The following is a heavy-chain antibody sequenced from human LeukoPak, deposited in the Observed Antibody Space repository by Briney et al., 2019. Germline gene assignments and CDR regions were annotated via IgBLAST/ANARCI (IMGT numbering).Heavy chain of an antibody. Sequence: ASVKVSCKASGYTFTGYYMHWVRQAPGQGLEWMGWINPNSGGTNYAQKFQGRVTMTRDTSISTAYMELSRLRSDDTAAYYCARDLLAGTDDDYWGQGTLVTVSS. CDR2: INPNSGGT. J-gene: IGHJ4*02. V-gene: IGHV1-2*02. CDR1: GYTFTGYY. D-gene: IGHD6-19*01. CDR3: ARDLLAGTDDDY.